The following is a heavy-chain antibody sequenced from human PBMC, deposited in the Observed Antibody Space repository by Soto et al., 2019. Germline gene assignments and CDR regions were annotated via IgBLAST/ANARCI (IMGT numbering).Heavy chain of an antibody. CDR1: GGSFSGYY. J-gene: IGHJ4*02. CDR3: ASDKITGLFDY. D-gene: IGHD2-8*02. CDR2: INHSGST. Sequence: VQLQQWGAGLLKPSETLSLTCAVYGGSFSGYYWTWIRQPPGTGLEWIGEINHSGSTNYNPSLKSRVTISVDTSKNQFSLKLTSVTAADSAVYYCASDKITGLFDYGGQGTLVTVSS. V-gene: IGHV4-34*01.